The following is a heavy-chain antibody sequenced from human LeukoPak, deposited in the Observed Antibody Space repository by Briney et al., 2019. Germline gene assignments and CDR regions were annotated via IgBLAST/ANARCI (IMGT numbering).Heavy chain of an antibody. CDR1: GYTFTSYG. CDR2: ISAYNGNT. D-gene: IGHD2-2*01. V-gene: IGHV1-18*01. CDR3: ARDRYCSSTSCYAYYYGMDV. Sequence: ASVKVSCKASGYTFTSYGISWVRQAPGQGLEWMGWISAYNGNTNYAQKLQGRVTMTTDTSTSTAYMGLRSLRSDDTAVYYCARDRYCSSTSCYAYYYGMDVWGQGTTVTVSS. J-gene: IGHJ6*02.